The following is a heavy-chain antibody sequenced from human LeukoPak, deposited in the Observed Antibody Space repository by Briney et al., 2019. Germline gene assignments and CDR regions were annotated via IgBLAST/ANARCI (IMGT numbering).Heavy chain of an antibody. D-gene: IGHD2/OR15-2a*01. CDR2: IYYSGST. CDR1: GGSISSYY. V-gene: IGHV4-59*01. CDR3: ARDEADNIDP. J-gene: IGHJ5*02. Sequence: PSETLSLTCTVSGGSISSYYWSWLRQPPGKGLEWIGYIYYSGSTNYNPSLKSRVTISVDTSKNQFSLKLSSVTAADTAVYYCARDEADNIDPWGQGTLVTVSS.